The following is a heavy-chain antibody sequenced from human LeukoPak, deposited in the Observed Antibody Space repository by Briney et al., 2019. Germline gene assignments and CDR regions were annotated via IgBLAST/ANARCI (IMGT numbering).Heavy chain of an antibody. CDR3: ARGPLYSSSGHFDY. CDR2: INHSGST. D-gene: IGHD6-6*01. J-gene: IGHJ4*02. Sequence: SETLSLTCAVYGGSYSGYYWSWIRQPPGKGLEWIGEINHSGSTNYNPSLKSRVTISVDTSKNQFSLKLSSVTAADTAVYYCARGPLYSSSGHFDYWGQGTLVTVSS. V-gene: IGHV4-34*01. CDR1: GGSYSGYY.